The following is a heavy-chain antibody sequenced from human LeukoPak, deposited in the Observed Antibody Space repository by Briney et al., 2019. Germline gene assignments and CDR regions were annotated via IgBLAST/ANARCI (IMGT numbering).Heavy chain of an antibody. D-gene: IGHD3-3*01. V-gene: IGHV5-51*01. CDR3: ARLYYDFWSGYSMTYFDY. CDR2: NYPGDSDT. CDR1: GYSFTSYW. Sequence: GESLKISCKGSGYSFTSYWIGWVRQMPGKGLEWMGINYPGDSDTRYSPSFQGQVTISADKSISTAYLQWSSLKASDTAMYYCARLYYDFWSGYSMTYFDYWGQGTLVTVSS. J-gene: IGHJ4*02.